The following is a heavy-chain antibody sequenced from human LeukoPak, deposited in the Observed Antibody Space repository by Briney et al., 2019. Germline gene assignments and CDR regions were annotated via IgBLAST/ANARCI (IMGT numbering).Heavy chain of an antibody. Sequence: PSETLSLTCAVYGGSFSGYYWSWIRQPPGKGLEWTGEINHSGSTNYNPSLKSRVTISVDTSKNQFSLKLSSVTAADTAVYYCARGRQLWFNAFDIWGQGTMVTVSS. CDR2: INHSGST. CDR1: GGSFSGYY. CDR3: ARGRQLWFNAFDI. V-gene: IGHV4-34*01. D-gene: IGHD5-18*01. J-gene: IGHJ3*02.